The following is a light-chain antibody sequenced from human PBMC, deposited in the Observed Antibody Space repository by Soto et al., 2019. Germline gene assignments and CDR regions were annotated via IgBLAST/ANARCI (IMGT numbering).Light chain of an antibody. J-gene: IGKJ5*01. Sequence: EIVLTQSPATLSLSPGERATLSCRASQSVSSYLAWYQQKPGQAPRLLIYDASNRATGIPARFSGSASGTDFTLTISSLEPEDFAVYYCQQRSNWLTIGQGTRLEIK. CDR2: DAS. CDR1: QSVSSY. V-gene: IGKV3-11*01. CDR3: QQRSNWLT.